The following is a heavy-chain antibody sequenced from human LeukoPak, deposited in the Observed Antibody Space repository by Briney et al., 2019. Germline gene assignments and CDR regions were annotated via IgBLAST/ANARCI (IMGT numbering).Heavy chain of an antibody. CDR3: AKNPTNYYDSSVQNGYFDY. D-gene: IGHD3-22*01. V-gene: IGHV3-23*01. Sequence: GGSLRLSCAASGFTFSSYSMNWVRQAPGKELEWVSAISGSGGSTYYADSVKGRFTISRDNSKNTLYLQMNSLRAEDTAVYYCAKNPTNYYDSSVQNGYFDYWGQGTLVTVSS. J-gene: IGHJ4*02. CDR1: GFTFSSYS. CDR2: ISGSGGST.